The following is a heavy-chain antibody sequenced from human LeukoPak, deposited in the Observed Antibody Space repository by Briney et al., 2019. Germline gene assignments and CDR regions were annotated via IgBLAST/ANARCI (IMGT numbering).Heavy chain of an antibody. V-gene: IGHV4-59*01. CDR3: ARTLSTYYGYYFDY. D-gene: IGHD3-22*01. CDR1: GGSISRYY. J-gene: IGHJ4*02. Sequence: KPSETLSLTCTVSGGSISRYYWSWIRQPPGKGLEWIGYIYSGSTNYNPSLKSRVTISEDTSKNQFSLRLRSVTAADTAVYYCARTLSTYYGYYFDYWGQGTLVTVSS. CDR2: IYSGST.